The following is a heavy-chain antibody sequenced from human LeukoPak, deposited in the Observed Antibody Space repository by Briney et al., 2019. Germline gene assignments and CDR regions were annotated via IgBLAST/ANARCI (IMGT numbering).Heavy chain of an antibody. CDR2: ISSSSSTI. Sequence: GGSLRLSCAASGFTFSSYSMNWVRQAPGKGLEWVSYISSSSSTIYSADSVKGRFTISRDNAKNSLYLQMNSLRAEDTAVYYCARVREWIFGVGIIGYYYYMDGWGKGTTVTVSS. CDR1: GFTFSSYS. D-gene: IGHD3-3*01. CDR3: ARVREWIFGVGIIGYYYYMDG. V-gene: IGHV3-48*01. J-gene: IGHJ6*03.